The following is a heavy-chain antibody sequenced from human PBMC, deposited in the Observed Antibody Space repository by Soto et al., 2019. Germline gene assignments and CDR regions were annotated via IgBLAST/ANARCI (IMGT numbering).Heavy chain of an antibody. J-gene: IGHJ6*02. D-gene: IGHD3-10*01. CDR1: GFTFSDHY. Sequence: QVQLVESGGGLVRPGGPLRLSCAASGFTFSDHYMSWIRQAPGKGLEWISYISSSGSFTNYADSVKGRFTISRDNGKKSLYLQKNNLTAEDTALYYCARGRLTNYYYGLDVWGQGTTVTVS. V-gene: IGHV3-11*06. CDR3: ARGRLTNYYYGLDV. CDR2: ISSSGSFT.